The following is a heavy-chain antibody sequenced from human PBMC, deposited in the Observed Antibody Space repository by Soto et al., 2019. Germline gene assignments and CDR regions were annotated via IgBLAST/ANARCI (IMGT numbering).Heavy chain of an antibody. V-gene: IGHV1-24*01. Sequence: ASVKVSCKVSGYTLTELSMHWVRQAPGKGLEWMGGFDPEDGETIYAQKFQGRVTMTEDTSTDTAYMELSSLRSEDTAVYYCATVASPDYNDSSGYYRNLDYWGQGTLVTVS. D-gene: IGHD3-22*01. CDR3: ATVASPDYNDSSGYYRNLDY. CDR1: GYTLTELS. CDR2: FDPEDGET. J-gene: IGHJ4*02.